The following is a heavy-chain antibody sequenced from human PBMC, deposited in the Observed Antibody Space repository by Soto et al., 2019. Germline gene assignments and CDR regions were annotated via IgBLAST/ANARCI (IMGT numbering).Heavy chain of an antibody. D-gene: IGHD3-3*01. CDR1: GGTFSSYA. Sequence: SVKVSCKASGGTFSSYAISWVRQAPGQGLEWMGGIIPIFGTANYAQKFQGRVTITADESTSTAYMELSSLRSEDTAVYYCARGSIFGLVIIGFGYWGQGTRGTVCS. J-gene: IGHJ4*02. CDR2: IIPIFGTA. CDR3: ARGSIFGLVIIGFGY. V-gene: IGHV1-69*13.